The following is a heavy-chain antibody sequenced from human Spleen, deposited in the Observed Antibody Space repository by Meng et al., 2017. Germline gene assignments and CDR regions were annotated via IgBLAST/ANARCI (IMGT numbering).Heavy chain of an antibody. CDR1: GDSVSSGSSY. Sequence: QVQLQESAPGLVRPSETLSLTCTVSGDSVSSGSSYWSWIRQPPGKGLEWIGYIYYSGSTNYNPSLKSRVTISVDTSKNQFSLKLSSVTAADTAVYYCARQTKYDFWIIHWGQGTLVTVSS. V-gene: IGHV4-61*01. CDR3: ARQTKYDFWIIH. J-gene: IGHJ4*02. D-gene: IGHD3-3*01. CDR2: IYYSGST.